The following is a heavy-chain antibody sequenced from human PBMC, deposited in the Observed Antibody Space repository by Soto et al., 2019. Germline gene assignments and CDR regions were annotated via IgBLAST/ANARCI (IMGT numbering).Heavy chain of an antibody. V-gene: IGHV3-30*18. CDR1: GFTFSSYG. D-gene: IGHD1-1*01. J-gene: IGHJ4*02. Sequence: PGGSLRLSCAASGFTFSSYGMHWVRQAPGKGLEWVAVISYDGSNKYYADSVKGRFTISRDNSKNTLYLQMNSLRAEDTAVYYCAKDGGLEHPLDSWGQGTLVTVSS. CDR3: AKDGGLEHPLDS. CDR2: ISYDGSNK.